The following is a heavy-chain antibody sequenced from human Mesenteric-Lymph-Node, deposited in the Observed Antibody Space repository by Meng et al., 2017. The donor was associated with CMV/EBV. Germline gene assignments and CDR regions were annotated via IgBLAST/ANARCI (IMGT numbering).Heavy chain of an antibody. Sequence: TFADDGGSFSGYYWSWIRQPPGKGLEWIGEINHSGSTNYNPSLKSRVTISVDTSKNQFSLKLSSVTAADTAVYYCARGSWYGYYFDYWGQGTLVTVSS. CDR1: GGSFSGYY. D-gene: IGHD6-13*01. V-gene: IGHV4-34*01. J-gene: IGHJ4*02. CDR2: INHSGST. CDR3: ARGSWYGYYFDY.